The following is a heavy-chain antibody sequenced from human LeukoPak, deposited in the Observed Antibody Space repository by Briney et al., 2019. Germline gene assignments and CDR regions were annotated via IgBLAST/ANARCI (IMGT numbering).Heavy chain of an antibody. CDR1: GFTFSSYG. CDR2: ISYDGSNK. CDR3: AKIMLGITGTTPMGPSYYMDV. D-gene: IGHD1-20*01. J-gene: IGHJ6*03. V-gene: IGHV3-30*18. Sequence: PGGSLRLSCAASGFTFSSYGMHWVRQAPGKGLEWVAVISYDGSNKYYADSVKGRFTISRDNSKNTLYLQMNSLRAEDTAVYYCAKIMLGITGTTPMGPSYYMDVWGKGTTVTVSS.